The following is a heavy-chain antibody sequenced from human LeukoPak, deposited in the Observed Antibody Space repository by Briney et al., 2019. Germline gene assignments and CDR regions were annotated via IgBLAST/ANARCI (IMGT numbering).Heavy chain of an antibody. CDR2: IHYRGST. V-gene: IGHV4-61*01. J-gene: IGHJ4*02. CDR1: GGSISSSNYY. CDR3: ARINGHIFDY. Sequence: PSETLSLTCTVSGGSISSSNYYWSWIRQPPGKGLEWIGYIHYRGSTNYNPSLKSRATISVDMSKNEFSLKLSSVTTADTAICYCARINGHIFDYWGQGTLVTVSS. D-gene: IGHD5-24*01.